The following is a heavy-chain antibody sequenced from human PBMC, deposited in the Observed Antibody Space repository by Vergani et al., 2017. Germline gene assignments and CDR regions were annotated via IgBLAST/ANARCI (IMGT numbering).Heavy chain of an antibody. D-gene: IGHD2-8*01. Sequence: VQLVESGGGVVQPGRSLRLSCAASGFTFSSYAMHWVRQAPGKGLEWVSAISGSGGSTYYADSVKGRFTISRDNSKNTLYLQMNSLRAEDTAVYYCAKGTPPGVYAIGPFDYWGQGTLVTVSS. CDR3: AKGTPPGVYAIGPFDY. CDR2: ISGSGGST. CDR1: GFTFSSYA. V-gene: IGHV3-23*04. J-gene: IGHJ4*02.